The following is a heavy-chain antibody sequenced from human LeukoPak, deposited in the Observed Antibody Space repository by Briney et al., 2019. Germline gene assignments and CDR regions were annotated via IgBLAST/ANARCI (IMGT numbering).Heavy chain of an antibody. V-gene: IGHV3-53*01. J-gene: IGHJ4*02. D-gene: IGHD6-19*01. CDR3: ARDTAVAGVDY. Sequence: SGGSLRLSCAASGFTVSSNYMSWVRHAPGKGLEWVSIIYSGGNTYYADSVKGRFTISRDNSKNTLYLQMNSLRAEDTAVYYCARDTAVAGVDYWGQGTLVTVSS. CDR2: IYSGGNT. CDR1: GFTVSSNY.